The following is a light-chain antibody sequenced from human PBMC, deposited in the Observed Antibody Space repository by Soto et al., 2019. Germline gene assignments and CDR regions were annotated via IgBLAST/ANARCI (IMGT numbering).Light chain of an antibody. CDR3: QQLNTFPIT. CDR1: QGISSY. V-gene: IGKV1-9*01. Sequence: DIQLTQSPSFLSASVGDRVTITCRASQGISSYLAWYQQTPGKAPKLLIYASSTLQSGVPSRFSGSVSGTEFTLTIRTVQPEDFETYFCQQLNTFPITFGQGTRL. J-gene: IGKJ5*01. CDR2: ASS.